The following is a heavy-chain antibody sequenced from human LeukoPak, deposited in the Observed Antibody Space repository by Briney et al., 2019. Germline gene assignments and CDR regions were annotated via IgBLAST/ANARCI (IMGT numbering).Heavy chain of an antibody. CDR3: AREVVGLAFDY. CDR2: ISGDGSTT. V-gene: IGHV3-74*01. D-gene: IGHD1-26*01. Sequence: GGSLRLSCAASGFTFSNYLMHWARQAPGKGLVWVSRISGDGSTTTYADSVKGRFTSSRDNAKNTLYLQMNSLGVEDTAVYYCAREVVGLAFDYWGQGTLATVSS. J-gene: IGHJ4*02. CDR1: GFTFSNYL.